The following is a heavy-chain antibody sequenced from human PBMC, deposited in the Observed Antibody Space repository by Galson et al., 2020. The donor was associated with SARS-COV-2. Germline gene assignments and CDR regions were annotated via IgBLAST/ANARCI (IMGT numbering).Heavy chain of an antibody. D-gene: IGHD2-15*01. Sequence: ASVKVSCKVSGYTLTDLSMHWVRQAPGKGLEWMGGFDPEDGETIYAQKFQGRVTMTEDTSTDTAYMELSSLRSEDTAVYYCATGYAVVVAATLYYWGQGTLVTVSS. CDR3: ATGYAVVVAATLYY. CDR2: FDPEDGET. J-gene: IGHJ4*02. CDR1: GYTLTDLS. V-gene: IGHV1-24*01.